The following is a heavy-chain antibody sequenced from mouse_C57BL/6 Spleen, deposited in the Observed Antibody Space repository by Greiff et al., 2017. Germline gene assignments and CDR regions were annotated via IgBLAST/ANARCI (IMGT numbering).Heavy chain of an antibody. J-gene: IGHJ2*01. Sequence: VKLQQPGTELVKPGASVKLSCKASGYTFTSYWMHWVKQRPGQGLEWIGNINPSNGGTNYNEKIKSKATLTVDKSSSTASMQLSSLTSEDSAVYYCAREEGSGEYYFDYWGQGTTLTVSS. V-gene: IGHV1-53*01. CDR1: GYTFTSYW. CDR2: INPSNGGT. D-gene: IGHD3-2*02. CDR3: AREEGSGEYYFDY.